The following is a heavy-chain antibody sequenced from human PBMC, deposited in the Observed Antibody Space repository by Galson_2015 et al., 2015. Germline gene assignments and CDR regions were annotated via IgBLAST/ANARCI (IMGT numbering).Heavy chain of an antibody. D-gene: IGHD1-26*01. J-gene: IGHJ6*02. V-gene: IGHV1-58*02. CDR3: AADRIMEPKHYYYGMDV. CDR1: GFTFTSSA. Sequence: SVKVSCKASGFTFTSSAMQWVRQARGQRLEWIGWIVVGSGNTNYAQKFQERVTITRDMSTSTAYMELSSLRSEDTAVYYRAADRIMEPKHYYYGMDVWGQGTTVTVSS. CDR2: IVVGSGNT.